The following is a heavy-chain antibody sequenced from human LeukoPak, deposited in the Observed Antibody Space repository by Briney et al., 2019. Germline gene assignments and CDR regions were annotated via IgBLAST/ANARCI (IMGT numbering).Heavy chain of an antibody. CDR2: ISGGGGYI. V-gene: IGHV3-23*01. D-gene: IGHD5-18*01. CDR1: GFTFSSYA. Sequence: PGGSLRLSCAASGFTFSSYAMTWVRRAPGKGLGWVSAISGGGGYIYYGDSVKGRFTSSRDNSESTLYLQMNNLRAEDTAVYYCAKNRGTGMAFYDHWGQGIQVTVSS. CDR3: AKNRGTGMAFYDH. J-gene: IGHJ4*02.